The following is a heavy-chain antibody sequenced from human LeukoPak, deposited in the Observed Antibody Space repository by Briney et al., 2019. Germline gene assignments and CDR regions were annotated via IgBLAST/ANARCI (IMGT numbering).Heavy chain of an antibody. J-gene: IGHJ4*02. CDR2: ISGSGGDT. Sequence: PGGTLRLSCAASGFTFSSRGMSWVRQGPGKGLEWVSGISGSGGDTYYADAVKGRFTISRDNSKSTLYLQMNSLRAEDTAVYSCAKDLLGVAAGNYWGQGTLVTVSS. V-gene: IGHV3-23*01. CDR1: GFTFSSRG. CDR3: AKDLLGVAAGNY. D-gene: IGHD6-13*01.